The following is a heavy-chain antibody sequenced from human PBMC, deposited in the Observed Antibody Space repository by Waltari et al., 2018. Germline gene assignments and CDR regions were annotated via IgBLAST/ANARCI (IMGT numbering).Heavy chain of an antibody. CDR1: GFTFSSYS. V-gene: IGHV3-21*01. CDR3: ARGGPDAFDI. J-gene: IGHJ3*02. CDR2: ISSSISYI. D-gene: IGHD3-16*01. Sequence: EVQLVESGGGLVKPGGSPRLSCAASGFTFSSYSMNWVRQAPGKGLEWVSSISSSISYIYYADSVKGRFTISRDNAKNSLYLQMNSLRAEDTAVYYCARGGPDAFDIWGQGTMVTVSS.